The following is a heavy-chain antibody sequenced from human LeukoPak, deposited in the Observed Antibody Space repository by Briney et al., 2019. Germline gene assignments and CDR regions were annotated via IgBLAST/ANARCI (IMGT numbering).Heavy chain of an antibody. D-gene: IGHD2-8*01. CDR3: ARVGRAHCTNGVCYKGAGGYYFDY. J-gene: IGHJ4*02. Sequence: GGSLRLSCAASGFTFSDYYMSRIRQAPGKGLEWVSYISSSGSTIYYADSVKGRFTISRDNAKNSLYLQMNSLRAEDTAVYYCARVGRAHCTNGVCYKGAGGYYFDYWGQGTLVTVSS. V-gene: IGHV3-11*01. CDR1: GFTFSDYY. CDR2: ISSSGSTI.